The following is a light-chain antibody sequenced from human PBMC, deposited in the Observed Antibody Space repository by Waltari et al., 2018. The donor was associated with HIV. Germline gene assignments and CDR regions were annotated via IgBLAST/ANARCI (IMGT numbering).Light chain of an antibody. J-gene: IGLJ3*02. CDR3: ASYLNFGSLV. V-gene: IGLV2-14*03. Sequence: HSALTQPASVSGSPGQSVTTPCTGTTPLIGGSQYVSWYQHRPGEAPKLIIFHVDSRPTGISSRFSGSKSGNTASLTISGLQAEDEADFYCASYLNFGSLVFGGGTKLTVL. CDR1: TPLIGGSQY. CDR2: HVD.